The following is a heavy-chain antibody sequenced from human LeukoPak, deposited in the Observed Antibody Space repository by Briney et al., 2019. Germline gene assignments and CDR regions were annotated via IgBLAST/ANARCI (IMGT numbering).Heavy chain of an antibody. CDR1: GFSVSSNY. CDR3: ARGGVYYWNPRY. Sequence: PAGSLRLSCVASGFSVSSNYMSWVRRAPGKGLEWVSLLYTDGTTYYASSVESRFTISIDDSRNKIYLHMNSLSADDTAVYYCARGGVYYWNPRYWGQGTLVTVSS. CDR2: LYTDGTT. D-gene: IGHD1-20*01. V-gene: IGHV3-53*01. J-gene: IGHJ4*02.